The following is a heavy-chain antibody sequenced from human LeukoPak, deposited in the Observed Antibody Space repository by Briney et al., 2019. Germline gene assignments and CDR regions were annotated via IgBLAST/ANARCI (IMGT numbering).Heavy chain of an antibody. Sequence: GGSLRLSCAASGFTFSNYAMSWVRQAPGKGLEWVSSINGRGGSTYYADSVKGRFTISRDNAKNSLYLQVNSLRVEDTAVYYCAGALPRIVLTDAIDIWGQGTLVTVSS. CDR3: AGALPRIVLTDAIDI. CDR1: GFTFSNYA. V-gene: IGHV3-23*01. D-gene: IGHD1-26*01. J-gene: IGHJ3*02. CDR2: INGRGGST.